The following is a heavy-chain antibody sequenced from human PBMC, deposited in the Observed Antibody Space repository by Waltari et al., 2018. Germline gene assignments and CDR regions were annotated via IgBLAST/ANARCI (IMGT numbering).Heavy chain of an antibody. CDR1: GYSITSGYY. Sequence: QVQLQESGPGLVKPSETLPLTCAVSGYSITSGYYCGWIRQPPGKGLEWIGSIYHSGSTFYNPSLKSRVTISVDTSKNQFSLKLSSVTAADTAVYYCARDTPAPRITGATSVDYWGQGTLVTVSS. CDR2: IYHSGST. V-gene: IGHV4-38-2*02. CDR3: ARDTPAPRITGATSVDY. J-gene: IGHJ4*02. D-gene: IGHD1-20*01.